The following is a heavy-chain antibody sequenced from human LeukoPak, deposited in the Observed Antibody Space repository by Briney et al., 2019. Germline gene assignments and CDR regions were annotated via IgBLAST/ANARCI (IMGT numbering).Heavy chain of an antibody. Sequence: SETLSLTCTVSSYSISSGYYWGWIRQPPGTGLAWIGSIYHSGSTFYKPSLKSRVTISIDTSKNQFSLKLNSVTAADTAIYYCARSGNVGSAYSPPDYWGQGTLVTVSS. CDR3: ARSGNVGSAYSPPDY. CDR1: SYSISSGYY. V-gene: IGHV4-38-2*02. CDR2: IYHSGST. D-gene: IGHD3-22*01. J-gene: IGHJ4*02.